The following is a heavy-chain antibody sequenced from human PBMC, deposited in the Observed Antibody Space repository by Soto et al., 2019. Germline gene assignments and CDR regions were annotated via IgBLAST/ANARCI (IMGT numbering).Heavy chain of an antibody. CDR1: GYTFTSYA. J-gene: IGHJ6*02. D-gene: IGHD3-10*01. Sequence: ASVKVSCKASGYTFTSYAIHWVRQAPGQRLEWMAWINSGNGNTEYSQQFQGRVTITTDTSASTAYMEMSSLRSEDTAVYYCARNYSGSGSHPYYFGVDVWGQGTTVTVSS. CDR3: ARNYSGSGSHPYYFGVDV. V-gene: IGHV1-3*01. CDR2: INSGNGNT.